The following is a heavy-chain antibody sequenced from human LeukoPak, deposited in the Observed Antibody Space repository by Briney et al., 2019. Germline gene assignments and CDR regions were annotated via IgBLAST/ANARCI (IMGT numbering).Heavy chain of an antibody. D-gene: IGHD2-2*03. J-gene: IGHJ5*02. CDR2: INPNSGGT. CDR3: ARGGYSNAGWLDP. Sequence: EASVKVSCKASGYTFTGYYMHWVRQAPGQGLEWMGWINPNSGGTNYAQKFQGRVTMTRDTSISTAYMELSRLRSDDTAVYYCARGGYSNAGWLDPWGQGTLVTVSS. CDR1: GYTFTGYY. V-gene: IGHV1-2*02.